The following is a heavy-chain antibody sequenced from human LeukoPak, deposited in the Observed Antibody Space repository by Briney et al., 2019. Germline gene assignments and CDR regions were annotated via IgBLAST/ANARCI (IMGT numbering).Heavy chain of an antibody. D-gene: IGHD5-18*01. V-gene: IGHV3-74*01. J-gene: IGHJ2*01. CDR1: GFTFSNYW. Sequence: GGSLRLSCAASGFTFSNYWMHWVRQAPGKGLVWVSRINSDGSSTTSADSVKGRFTISRDNAKNTLYLQMNSLRAGDTAVYYCARAGYGYLYFDLWGRGTLVTVSS. CDR2: INSDGSST. CDR3: ARAGYGYLYFDL.